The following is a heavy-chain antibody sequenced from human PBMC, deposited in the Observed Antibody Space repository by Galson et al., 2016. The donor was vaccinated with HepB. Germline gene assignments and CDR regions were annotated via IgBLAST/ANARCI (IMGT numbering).Heavy chain of an antibody. D-gene: IGHD6-13*01. CDR1: GFIFSSYS. CDR2: RSNSGNTI. CDR3: ARAPTSSSSWGEPSRYYFDY. V-gene: IGHV3-48*02. Sequence: SLRLSCAASGFIFSSYSMNWVRQAPGKGLEWISYRSNSGNTIYYADSVKGRFTISRDNAKNSLHLQMSSLRDEDPAVYYCARAPTSSSSWGEPSRYYFDYWGQGSLVTVSS. J-gene: IGHJ4*02.